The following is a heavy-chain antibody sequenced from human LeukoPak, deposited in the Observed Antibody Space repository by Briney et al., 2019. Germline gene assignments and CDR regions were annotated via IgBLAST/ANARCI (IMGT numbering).Heavy chain of an antibody. Sequence: PEGSLRLSCSASGFTLSSFAMHWVRQAPGKGLEDVSAISNNGGWTYYADSVKGRFTISRDNSKNTLYLQMSSLRPEDTAVYYCVRDDKYYYDSGGYPAWGQGTLVTVSS. CDR2: ISNNGGWT. CDR1: GFTLSSFA. D-gene: IGHD3-22*01. CDR3: VRDDKYYYDSGGYPA. V-gene: IGHV3-64D*09. J-gene: IGHJ4*02.